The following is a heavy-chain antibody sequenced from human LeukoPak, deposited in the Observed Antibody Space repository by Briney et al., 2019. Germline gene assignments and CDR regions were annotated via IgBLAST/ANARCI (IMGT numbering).Heavy chain of an antibody. V-gene: IGHV4-38-2*02. J-gene: IGHJ4*02. CDR2: IHHSGIT. D-gene: IGHD1-14*01. CDR1: GYSVSSGYY. Sequence: SETLSLTCTVSGYSVSSGYYWGWIRQPPGKGLEWIGSIHHSGITYYNPSLKSRVTISVDTSKNQFSLRVDSVTDADTAVYYCARDLYDDNRCFDFWGQGILVTVSS. CDR3: ARDLYDDNRCFDF.